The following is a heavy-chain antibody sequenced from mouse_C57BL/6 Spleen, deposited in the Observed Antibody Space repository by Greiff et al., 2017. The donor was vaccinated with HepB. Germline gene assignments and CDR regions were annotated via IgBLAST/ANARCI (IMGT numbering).Heavy chain of an antibody. CDR1: GFTFSSYT. J-gene: IGHJ1*03. V-gene: IGHV5-9*01. CDR3: ARQIVATRYFDV. D-gene: IGHD1-1*01. Sequence: EVQGVESGGGLVKPGGSLKLSCAASGFTFSSYTMSWVRQTPEKRLEWVATISGGGGNTYYPDSVKGRFTISRDNAKNTLYLQMSSLRSEDTALYYCARQIVATRYFDVWGTGTTVTVSS. CDR2: ISGGGGNT.